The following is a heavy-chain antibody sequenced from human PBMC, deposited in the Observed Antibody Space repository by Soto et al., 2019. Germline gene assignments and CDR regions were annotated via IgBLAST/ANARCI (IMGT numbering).Heavy chain of an antibody. Sequence: QVQLQESGPGLVRPSQTLSLTCTVSGASVNSGGYYWSWIRRLPGKGLEWIGYIYFSGNTYYNPSLGSRVTISRDTTQNQFSLKLSSVIAAYTAVYYCASGDVWEAIFASWGQGTLVTVS. V-gene: IGHV4-31*03. CDR2: IYFSGNT. CDR1: GASVNSGGYY. CDR3: ASGDVWEAIFAS. D-gene: IGHD4-17*01. J-gene: IGHJ4*02.